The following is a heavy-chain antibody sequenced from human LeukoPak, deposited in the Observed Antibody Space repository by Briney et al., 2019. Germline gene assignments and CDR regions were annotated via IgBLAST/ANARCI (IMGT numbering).Heavy chain of an antibody. Sequence: ASVKVSCKASAYTFTSYDINWVRQATGQGLEWMGWMNPNSGNTGYAQKFQGRVTMTRNTSISTAYMELSSLRSEDTAVYYCARRGAASFKYYYMDVWGKGTTVTVSS. CDR1: AYTFTSYD. D-gene: IGHD3-10*01. CDR2: MNPNSGNT. V-gene: IGHV1-8*01. CDR3: ARRGAASFKYYYMDV. J-gene: IGHJ6*03.